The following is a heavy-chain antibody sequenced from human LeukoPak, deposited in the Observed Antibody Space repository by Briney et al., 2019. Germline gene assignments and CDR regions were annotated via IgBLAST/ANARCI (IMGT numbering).Heavy chain of an antibody. CDR1: GFTASSNY. CDR3: AREQSPNWGREYYFDY. V-gene: IGHV3-30-3*01. D-gene: IGHD7-27*01. CDR2: ISYDGSNK. Sequence: GGSLRLSCAASGFTASSNYMHWVRQAPGKGLEWVAVISYDGSNKYYADSVKGRFTISRDNSKNTLYLQMNSLRAEDTAVYYCAREQSPNWGREYYFDYWGQGTLVTVSS. J-gene: IGHJ4*02.